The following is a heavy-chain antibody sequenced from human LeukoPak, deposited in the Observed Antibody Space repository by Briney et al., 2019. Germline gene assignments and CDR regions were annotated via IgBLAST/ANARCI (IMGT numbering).Heavy chain of an antibody. Sequence: SETLSLTRSVSGVSSSSSYWSWIRQPPGKGLEWIGYIYYSGTTNYNPSLKSRVTMSIDTPKNQVSLKLSSVTAADTAVYYCARQYGIGPIGVWFDPWGQGTLVTVSS. V-gene: IGHV4-59*01. D-gene: IGHD2-8*01. J-gene: IGHJ5*02. CDR1: GVSSSSSY. CDR3: ARQYGIGPIGVWFDP. CDR2: IYYSGTT.